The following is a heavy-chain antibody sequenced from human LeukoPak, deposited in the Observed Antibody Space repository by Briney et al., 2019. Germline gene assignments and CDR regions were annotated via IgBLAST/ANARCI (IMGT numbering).Heavy chain of an antibody. CDR1: GYSISSGYY. CDR3: VGSSGWYLFDY. V-gene: IGHV4-38-2*02. D-gene: IGHD6-19*01. J-gene: IGHJ4*02. CDR2: IYHSGST. Sequence: SETLSLTCTVSGYSISSGYYWGWIRQPPGKGLEWIGSIYHSGSTYYNPSLKSRVTISVDTSKNQFSLKLSSVTAADTAVYYCVGSSGWYLFDYWGQGTLVTVSS.